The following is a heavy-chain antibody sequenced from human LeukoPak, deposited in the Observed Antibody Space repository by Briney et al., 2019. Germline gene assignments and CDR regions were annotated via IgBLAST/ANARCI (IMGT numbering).Heavy chain of an antibody. CDR3: ATWRWFGELEPPTYFDY. CDR2: INPNSGDT. CDR1: GGTFSSYA. V-gene: IGHV1-2*02. D-gene: IGHD3-10*01. Sequence: ASVKVSCKASGGTFSSYAISWVRHAPGQGLEWMGWINPNSGDTNYAQKFQGRVTMTRDTSISTAYMELRSLRSDDTAVYYCATWRWFGELEPPTYFDYWGQGTLVTVSS. J-gene: IGHJ4*02.